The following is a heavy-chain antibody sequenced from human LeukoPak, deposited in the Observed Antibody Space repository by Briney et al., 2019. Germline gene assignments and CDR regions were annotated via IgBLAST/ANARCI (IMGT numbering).Heavy chain of an antibody. CDR2: IKQDGSEK. V-gene: IGHV3-7*01. J-gene: IGHJ4*02. D-gene: IGHD3-22*01. CDR1: GFTFSSYW. Sequence: PGGSLRLSCAASGFTFSSYWMSWVRQAPGKGLEWVGNIKQDGSEKYYVDSVKGRFTISRDNAKNSLYLQMNSLRAEDTAVYYCAREFPYYYDSSGYLYYFDYWGQGTLVTVSS. CDR3: AREFPYYYDSSGYLYYFDY.